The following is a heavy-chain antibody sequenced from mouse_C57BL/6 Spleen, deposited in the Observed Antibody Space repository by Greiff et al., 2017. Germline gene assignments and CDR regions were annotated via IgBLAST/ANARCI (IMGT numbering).Heavy chain of an antibody. J-gene: IGHJ1*03. D-gene: IGHD2-1*01. CDR2: INPGSGGT. CDR3: ARGDYGNYWYFDV. CDR1: GYAFTNYL. V-gene: IGHV1-54*01. Sequence: QVQLQQSGAELVRPGTSVKVSCKASGYAFTNYLIEWVKQRPGQGLEWIGVINPGSGGTNYNVKFKGKATLTADKSSSTAYMQLSSLTSYDSAVYFCARGDYGNYWYFDVWGTGTTVTVSS.